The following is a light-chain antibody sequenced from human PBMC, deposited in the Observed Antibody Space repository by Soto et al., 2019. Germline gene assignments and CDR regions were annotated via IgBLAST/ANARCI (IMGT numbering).Light chain of an antibody. V-gene: IGKV3-15*01. CDR3: QHYNDWPQT. J-gene: IGKJ1*01. CDR2: GAS. CDR1: QSVSTN. Sequence: EIGKREAPGTPFLSPGEKATLSCRGSQSVSTNLAWYQQIPGQAPRLLIYGASTRATGIPARFSGSGSGTEFTLAISSLQSEDFAVYYCQHYNDWPQTFGLGTKV.